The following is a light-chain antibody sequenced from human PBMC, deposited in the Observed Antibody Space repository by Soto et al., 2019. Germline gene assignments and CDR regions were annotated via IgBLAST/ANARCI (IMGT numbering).Light chain of an antibody. CDR2: GAS. J-gene: IGKJ1*01. V-gene: IGKV3D-15*02. CDR1: QSVSSN. CDR3: HQYGNSPWT. Sequence: IVMRQSPATLSVSPGQRATLSCRASQSVSSNLAWYQQKHGQAPRLLIYGASTRATGIPDRFSGSGYGTEYTLTITRLETEDSAVYHCHQYGNSPWTFGQGTKVDIK.